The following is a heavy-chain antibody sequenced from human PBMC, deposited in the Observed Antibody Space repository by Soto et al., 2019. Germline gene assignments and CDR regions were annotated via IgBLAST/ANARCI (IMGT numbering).Heavy chain of an antibody. CDR1: GYTFTAYY. CDR3: ARSSGSYSKWFDS. CDR2: TSPRTGGA. J-gene: IGHJ5*01. Sequence: RASVKVFCKTSGYTFTAYYMHWLRQAPGHGLEWLGWTSPRTGGAKYSHKFQGRVSMTRNTSITTAYMELTGLSTDDTAVYYCARSSGSYSKWFDSWGQGTLVTVSS. V-gene: IGHV1-2*02. D-gene: IGHD3-10*01.